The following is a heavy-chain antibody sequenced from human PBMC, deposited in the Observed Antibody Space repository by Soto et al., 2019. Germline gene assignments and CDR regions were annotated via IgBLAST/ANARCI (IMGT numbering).Heavy chain of an antibody. V-gene: IGHV1-8*01. D-gene: IGHD2-8*02. J-gene: IGHJ4*02. Sequence: VQLVQSGAEVKKPGASVKVSCKASGYTFTSYDINWVRRAPGLGLEWVGWMSPNSGNTYYAQKFQGRVTMTRDTSISTAYMELSSLRSEDKAVHYCARGPGPDFWGQGTLVTVSS. CDR3: ARGPGPDF. CDR2: MSPNSGNT. CDR1: GYTFTSYD.